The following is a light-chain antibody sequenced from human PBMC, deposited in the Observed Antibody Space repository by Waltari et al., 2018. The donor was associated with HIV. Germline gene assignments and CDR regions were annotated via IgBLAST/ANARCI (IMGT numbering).Light chain of an antibody. Sequence: YELTQPPSVSVAPGQTAMITCGGNNINRKSVQWYQQKPGQAPVRVIYFDLDRPSGIPVRFSGSVSGNTATLTSSRVDAGDEADYDCQGWDRSSEQVIFGGGTKLTVL. V-gene: IGLV3-21*04. J-gene: IGLJ2*01. CDR1: NINRKS. CDR2: FDL. CDR3: QGWDRSSEQVI.